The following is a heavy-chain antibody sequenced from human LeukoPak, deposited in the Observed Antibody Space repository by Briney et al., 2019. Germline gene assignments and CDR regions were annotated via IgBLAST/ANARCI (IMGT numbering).Heavy chain of an antibody. Sequence: GGSLRLSCAASGFTLSHYWMSWVRQAPGKGLEWVANIKPDGSEQYYAASVKGRFTISRDNAKNSLHLQLNSLSAEDTAVYYCARDDNADAPSHWGQGTLVTVSS. CDR1: GFTLSHYW. J-gene: IGHJ4*02. CDR2: IKPDGSEQ. CDR3: ARDDNADAPSH. V-gene: IGHV3-7*01. D-gene: IGHD1-1*01.